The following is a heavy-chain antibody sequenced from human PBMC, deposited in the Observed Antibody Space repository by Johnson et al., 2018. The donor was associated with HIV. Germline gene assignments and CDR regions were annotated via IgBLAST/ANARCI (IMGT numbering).Heavy chain of an antibody. J-gene: IGHJ3*02. Sequence: QMLLVESGGGVVQPGRSLRLSCAASGFTFSSYGMHWVRQAPGKGLEWVAVISYDGSNKYYADSVKVRFTISRDNSKNTLYLQMNSLRAEDTAVYYCAKDRGLSAFDIWGQGTMVTVSS. CDR1: GFTFSSYG. CDR2: ISYDGSNK. V-gene: IGHV3-30*18. D-gene: IGHD3-10*01. CDR3: AKDRGLSAFDI.